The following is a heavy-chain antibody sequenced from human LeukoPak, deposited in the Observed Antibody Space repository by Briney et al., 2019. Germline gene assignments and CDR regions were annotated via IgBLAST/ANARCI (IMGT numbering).Heavy chain of an antibody. V-gene: IGHV3-23*01. CDR2: ISGSGGST. D-gene: IGHD2-21*01. J-gene: IGHJ4*02. CDR3: AKFLPTHIVVANYYFDY. Sequence: GGSLRLSCAASGFTFSSYAMSWVRQAPGKGLEWVSAISGSGGSTYYADSVKGRFTISRDNSKNTLYLQMNGLRAEDTAVYYCAKFLPTHIVVANYYFDYWGQGTLVTVSS. CDR1: GFTFSSYA.